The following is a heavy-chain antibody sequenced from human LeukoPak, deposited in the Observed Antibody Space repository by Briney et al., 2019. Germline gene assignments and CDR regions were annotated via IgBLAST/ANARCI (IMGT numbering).Heavy chain of an antibody. Sequence: GGFLRLSCAASGFTVSGFYMSWVRQAPGKGLEWVSVIYTRGSTNYADSVKGRFTISRDNSKNTLYLQMNSLRAEDTAVYYCARGGELSSFDCWGQGTLVAVSS. CDR3: ARGGELSSFDC. CDR2: IYTRGST. D-gene: IGHD3-16*02. J-gene: IGHJ4*02. V-gene: IGHV3-66*01. CDR1: GFTVSGFY.